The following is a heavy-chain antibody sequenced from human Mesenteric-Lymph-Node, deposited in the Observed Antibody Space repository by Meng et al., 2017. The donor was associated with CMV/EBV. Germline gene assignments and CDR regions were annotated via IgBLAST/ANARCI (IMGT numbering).Heavy chain of an antibody. CDR2: IYPADSDT. CDR3: ARRRDSSGWSFDP. V-gene: IGHV5-51*01. D-gene: IGHD6-19*01. Sequence: CKAAGSSFTSYWIGWVRPMPGKGLEWMGIIYPADSDTRYSPSFQGQVTISADKSISTAYLQWSSLKASDTAMYYCARRRDSSGWSFDPWGQGTLVTVSS. J-gene: IGHJ5*02. CDR1: GSSFTSYW.